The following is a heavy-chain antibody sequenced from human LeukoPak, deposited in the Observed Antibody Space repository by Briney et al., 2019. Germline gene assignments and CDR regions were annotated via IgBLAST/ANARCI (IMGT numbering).Heavy chain of an antibody. CDR2: TYYRSKWYS. V-gene: IGHV6-1*01. CDR3: ARMVGLVSDY. Sequence: SQTLSLTCAISGDNVSSNSAAWNWIRQSPSRGLEWLGRTYYRSKWYSYYAPSVKSRITINPDTSKNQFSPQLKSVTPEDTAVYYCARMVGLVSDYWGQGTLVTVSS. CDR1: GDNVSSNSAA. J-gene: IGHJ4*02. D-gene: IGHD3-10*01.